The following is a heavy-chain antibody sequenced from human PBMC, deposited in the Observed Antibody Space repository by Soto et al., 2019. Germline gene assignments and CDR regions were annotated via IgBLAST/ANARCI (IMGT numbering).Heavy chain of an antibody. CDR1: GGSISSSSYY. CDR2: IYYSGST. Sequence: SETLSLTCTVSGGSISSSSYYWGWIRQPPGKGLEWIGSIYYSGSTYYNPSLKSRVTISVDTSKNQFSLKLSSVTAADTAVYYCARRRSSSSGIDYWGQGTLVTVSS. J-gene: IGHJ4*02. V-gene: IGHV4-39*01. D-gene: IGHD6-6*01. CDR3: ARRRSSSSGIDY.